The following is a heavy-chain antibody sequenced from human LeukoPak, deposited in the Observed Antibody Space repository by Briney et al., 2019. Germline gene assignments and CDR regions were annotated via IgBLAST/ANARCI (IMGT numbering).Heavy chain of an antibody. CDR3: ARHIGGGIEDMDV. Sequence: SETLSLTCAVSGGSIGTYYWSWIRQSPGKGLEWIGYIYVTGTRYNPYLQSRVTISVDRSRNQFFLKMSSVTAADTAVYYCARHIGGGIEDMDVWGKGTKVIVSS. J-gene: IGHJ6*03. D-gene: IGHD3-16*02. CDR2: IYVTGT. CDR1: GGSIGTYY. V-gene: IGHV4-59*08.